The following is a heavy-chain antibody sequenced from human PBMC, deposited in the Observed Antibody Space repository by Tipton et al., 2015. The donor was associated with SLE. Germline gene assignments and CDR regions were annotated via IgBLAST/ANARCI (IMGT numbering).Heavy chain of an antibody. CDR1: GFTLRSYT. Sequence: SLRLSCVVSGFTLRSYTMNWVRQATGKGLEWVSSISSGSSYIFYADSVKGRFTISRDNAKNSLSLQMNSLRAEDTAVYYCARERENDYGDYGYYFDYWGQGTLVTVSS. CDR3: ARERENDYGDYGYYFDY. V-gene: IGHV3-21*03. D-gene: IGHD4-17*01. J-gene: IGHJ4*02. CDR2: ISSGSSYI.